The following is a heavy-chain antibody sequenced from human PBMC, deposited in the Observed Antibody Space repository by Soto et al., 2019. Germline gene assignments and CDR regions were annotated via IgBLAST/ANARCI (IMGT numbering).Heavy chain of an antibody. J-gene: IGHJ4*02. V-gene: IGHV4-39*01. Sequence: QLVLQESGPGVVKPSETLSLTCSVSGDSITNSRYYWGWIPQTPQTGLEWIGSIYYSGSTFYNPSLKSRVTVSVDTSKNQFSLKLTSVSAADTSLYFCARQTASIVRQGDFDYWGQGTLVTVSS. CDR1: GDSITNSRYY. D-gene: IGHD2-2*01. CDR2: IYYSGST. CDR3: ARQTASIVRQGDFDY.